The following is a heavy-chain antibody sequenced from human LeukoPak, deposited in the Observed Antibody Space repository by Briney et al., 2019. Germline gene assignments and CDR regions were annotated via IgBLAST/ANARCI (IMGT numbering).Heavy chain of an antibody. D-gene: IGHD2/OR15-2a*01. Sequence: PGESLKISCKGPEYDFANYWSGWVRQTPGRGLEWMGIAHPATSIIHYGPSFQGQVTISFDRSLSTAYLQWTSLKASDSGMYFCARRKFYDTYLDPWGRGTLVTVSS. V-gene: IGHV5-51*01. J-gene: IGHJ5*02. CDR1: EYDFANYW. CDR3: ARRKFYDTYLDP. CDR2: AHPATSII.